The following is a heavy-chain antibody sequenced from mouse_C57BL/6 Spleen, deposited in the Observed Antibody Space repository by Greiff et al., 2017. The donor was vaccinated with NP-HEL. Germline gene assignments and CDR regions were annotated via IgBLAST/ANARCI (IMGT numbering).Heavy chain of an antibody. D-gene: IGHD1-1*01. CDR1: GYTFTDYY. J-gene: IGHJ4*01. Sequence: EVQLQQSGPELVKPGASVKISCKASGYTFTDYYMNWVKQSHGKSLEWIGDINPNNGGTSYNQKFKGKATLTVDKSSSTAYMELRSLTSEDSAVYYCARYPLYYGSSLYAMDYWGQGTSVTVSS. V-gene: IGHV1-26*01. CDR3: ARYPLYYGSSLYAMDY. CDR2: INPNNGGT.